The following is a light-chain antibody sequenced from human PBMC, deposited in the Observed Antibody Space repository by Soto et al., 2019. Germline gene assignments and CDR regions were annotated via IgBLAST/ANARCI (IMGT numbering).Light chain of an antibody. J-gene: IGLJ2*01. V-gene: IGLV3-1*01. Sequence: SYELTQPPSVSVSPGQTASITCSRDTLGDEYTYWYQQKAGQSPVLVIYQDSKRPSGIPERFSGSRSANTATLTISGTQALDEADYYCQVWYSSTARFGGGTKLTVL. CDR1: TLGDEY. CDR3: QVWYSSTAR. CDR2: QDS.